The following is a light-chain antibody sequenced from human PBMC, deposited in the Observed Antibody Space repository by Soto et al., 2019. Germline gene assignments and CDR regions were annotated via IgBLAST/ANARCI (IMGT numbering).Light chain of an antibody. J-gene: IGKJ4*01. CDR2: DAL. Sequence: DIEMTQSPSSLPACVGDRVTIACQASQDINNALNWYQQKPGKAPKPLISDALNLEIGVPSRYSGGASGTLFTLTITSLQPEDIATYYCQQFYSLLLTFGGGTKVDIK. CDR1: QDINNA. V-gene: IGKV1-33*01. CDR3: QQFYSLLLT.